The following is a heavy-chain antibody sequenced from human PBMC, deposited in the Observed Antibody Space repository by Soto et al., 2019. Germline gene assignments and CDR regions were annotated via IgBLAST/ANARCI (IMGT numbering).Heavy chain of an antibody. CDR3: AKHLPSRKIKGLWAEAFHL. D-gene: IGHD3-16*01. J-gene: IGHJ3*01. CDR2: VTSRASST. CDR1: GFTFPNYG. Sequence: EVRLLESGGGLVQPGGSLRLSCAASGFTFPNYGMSWVRQAPGKGLEWVSLVTSRASSTYYADSVESRFTISRDNSRNTLLLQMNSLGAEDTAVYYCAKHLPSRKIKGLWAEAFHLWGRGTKLTVSS. V-gene: IGHV3-23*01.